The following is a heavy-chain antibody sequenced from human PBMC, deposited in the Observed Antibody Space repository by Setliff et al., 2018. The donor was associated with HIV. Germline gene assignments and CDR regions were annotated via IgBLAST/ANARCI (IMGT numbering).Heavy chain of an antibody. CDR3: TRVRDHYDSGTYYRPLYFFDS. D-gene: IGHD3-10*01. Sequence: SETLSLTCAVYGGSFSGYFWSWVRQSPGKGLEWIGEINHNRKTNYNPSLKSRVTISIDRSKNQFSLKLNSVTAADTAVYYCTRVRDHYDSGTYYRPLYFFDSWGQGTLVTVSS. CDR2: INHNRKT. V-gene: IGHV4-34*01. J-gene: IGHJ4*02. CDR1: GGSFSGYF.